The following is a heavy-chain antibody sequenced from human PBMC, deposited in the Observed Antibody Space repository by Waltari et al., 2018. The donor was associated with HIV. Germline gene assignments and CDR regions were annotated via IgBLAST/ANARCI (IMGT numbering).Heavy chain of an antibody. CDR2: SGQKPDGRIP. D-gene: IGHD7-27*01. V-gene: IGHV3-72*01. CDR3: ARDYWGSLEI. J-gene: IGHJ3*02. Sequence: EVHLVQSGGGLVQLGGSLRLFCAGSGFTLTNYDIDWGGQAPGKGLEWLGHSGQKPDGRIPQDAASVKGRFTISRDDSKNSVYLQMNSLKSDDTAMYYCARDYWGSLEIWGQGTMVTVS. CDR1: GFTLTNYD.